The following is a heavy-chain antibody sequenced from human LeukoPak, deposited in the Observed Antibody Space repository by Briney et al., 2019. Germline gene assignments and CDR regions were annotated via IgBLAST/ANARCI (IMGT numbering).Heavy chain of an antibody. CDR2: MNPNSGNT. D-gene: IGHD3-22*01. CDR1: GYTFTSYD. J-gene: IGHJ4*02. Sequence: ASVKVSCKASGYTFTSYDTNWVRQATGQGLEWMGWMNPNSGNTGYAQKFQGRVTMTRNTSISTAYMELSSLKSEDTAVYYCARGEWEYYYDSRSLAGGVDYWGQGTLVTVSS. CDR3: ARGEWEYYYDSRSLAGGVDY. V-gene: IGHV1-8*01.